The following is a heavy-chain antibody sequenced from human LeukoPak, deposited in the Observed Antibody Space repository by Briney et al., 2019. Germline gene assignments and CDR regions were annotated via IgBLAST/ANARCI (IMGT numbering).Heavy chain of an antibody. D-gene: IGHD6-13*01. J-gene: IGHJ5*02. CDR2: IWYDTSNK. Sequence: QPGRSLRLSCAASGFTFSSYGMHWVRQAPGKGLEWVAVIWYDTSNKYYADSVKGRFTISRDNSKNTLYLQMNSLRAEDTAVYYCARDLAAAGTWFDPWGQGTLVTVSS. CDR1: GFTFSSYG. V-gene: IGHV3-33*08. CDR3: ARDLAAAGTWFDP.